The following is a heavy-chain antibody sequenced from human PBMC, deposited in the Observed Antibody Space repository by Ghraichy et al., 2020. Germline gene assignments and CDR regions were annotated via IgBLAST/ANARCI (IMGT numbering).Heavy chain of an antibody. J-gene: IGHJ5*02. CDR2: IDSDDDK. D-gene: IGHD4-11*01. CDR3: ARGSNWSDP. Sequence: QTLSLTCNVSGFSLNSSGMCVDWIRQPPGKGLEWLARIDSDDDKSYSTSLKTRLTISKDTSKNQVHLTMTNMDPVDTATYYCARGSNWSDPWGQGALVTVSS. V-gene: IGHV2-70*11. CDR1: GFSLNSSGMC.